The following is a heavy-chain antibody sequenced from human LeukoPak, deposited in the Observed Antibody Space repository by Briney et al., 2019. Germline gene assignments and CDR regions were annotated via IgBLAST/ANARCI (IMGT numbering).Heavy chain of an antibody. J-gene: IGHJ4*02. CDR3: VRQLGAPHFDY. D-gene: IGHD1-26*01. Sequence: SETLSLTCTVSGGSISSYYWSWIRQPPGKGLEWIGYIYYSGSTNYNPSLKSRVTISVDTSKNQFPLKLSSVTAADTAVYYCVRQLGAPHFDYWGQGTLVTVSS. CDR2: IYYSGST. CDR1: GGSISSYY. V-gene: IGHV4-59*08.